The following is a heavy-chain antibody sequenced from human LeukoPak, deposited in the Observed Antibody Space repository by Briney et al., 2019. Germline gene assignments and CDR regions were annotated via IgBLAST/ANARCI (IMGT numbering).Heavy chain of an antibody. V-gene: IGHV3-33*01. CDR1: GSTFSSYG. CDR2: IWYDGSNK. D-gene: IGHD5-18*01. Sequence: PGRSLRLSCAASGSTFSSYGMHWVRQAPGKGLEWVAVIWYDGSNKYYADSVKGRFTISRDNSKNTLYLQMNSLRAEDTAVYYCAREGYSYGYGLDYWGQGTLVTVPS. CDR3: AREGYSYGYGLDY. J-gene: IGHJ4*02.